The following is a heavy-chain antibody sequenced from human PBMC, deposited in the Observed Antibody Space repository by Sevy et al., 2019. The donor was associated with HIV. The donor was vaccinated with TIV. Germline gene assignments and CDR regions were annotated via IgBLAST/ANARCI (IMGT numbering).Heavy chain of an antibody. Sequence: PSETLSLTCTVSGDSISGYYWSWIRQPPGKGLEWIGYIYYNGRTNYNPSLKSRVTMSEDTSKNQFSLKVSSVTAADTAVYYCARAFQEYYYAVDVWGQGTTVTVSS. CDR2: IYYNGRT. CDR1: GDSISGYY. J-gene: IGHJ6*02. CDR3: ARAFQEYYYAVDV. D-gene: IGHD3-10*01. V-gene: IGHV4-59*01.